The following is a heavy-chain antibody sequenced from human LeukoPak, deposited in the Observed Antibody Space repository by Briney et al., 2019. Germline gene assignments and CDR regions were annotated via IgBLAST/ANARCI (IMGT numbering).Heavy chain of an antibody. Sequence: RGSLRLSSAASGFTFSSDAMNWGRHAPGKGLWWGSGISGSGGSTYYADSVKRRFTISRDNTKDTVYVQMTSLRGEDTATYYCAKGSTVTTIPPFFDNWGQGTLVTVSS. J-gene: IGHJ4*02. CDR2: ISGSGGST. CDR3: AKGSTVTTIPPFFDN. D-gene: IGHD4-17*01. CDR1: GFTFSSDA. V-gene: IGHV3-23*01.